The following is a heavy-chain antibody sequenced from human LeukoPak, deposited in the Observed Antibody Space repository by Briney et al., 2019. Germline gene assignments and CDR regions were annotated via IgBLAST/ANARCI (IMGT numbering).Heavy chain of an antibody. CDR3: ARHLAPYRPFHD. CDR1: GASISTYY. Sequence: AETLSLTCTVSGASISTYYWTWVRQPPGKGLEWIGSMYTSVTTEYNPSLKSRGTISVDTSKNRSSLNLISVTAADTAVYYCARHLAPYRPFHDWGQGSLVTVSS. V-gene: IGHV4-4*09. D-gene: IGHD1-14*01. CDR2: MYTSVTT. J-gene: IGHJ4*02.